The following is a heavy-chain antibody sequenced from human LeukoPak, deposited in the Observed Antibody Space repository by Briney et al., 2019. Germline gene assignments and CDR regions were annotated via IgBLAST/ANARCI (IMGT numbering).Heavy chain of an antibody. V-gene: IGHV1-2*04. J-gene: IGHJ4*02. CDR2: INPNSGGT. D-gene: IGHD1-26*01. CDR1: GYTFTGYY. CDR3: SRGRTMEGGTTLEEY. Sequence: GASVKVSCKASGYTFTGYYMHWVRQAPGQGLEWMGWINPNSGGTNYAQKFQGWVTMTRDTSISTAYMGVTTLRSDDTAVLYCSRGRTMEGGTTLEEYWGQGTLVTVSS.